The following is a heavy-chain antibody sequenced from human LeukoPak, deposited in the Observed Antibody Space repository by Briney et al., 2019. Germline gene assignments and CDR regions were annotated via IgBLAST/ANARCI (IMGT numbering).Heavy chain of an antibody. Sequence: GASVKVSCKVSGYTLTELSMHWVRQAPGIGLEWMGGFDPEDGETIYAQKFRGRVTMTEDTSTDTAYMELSSLRSEDTAVYYCATASPGYSYGPGHFDYRGQGTLVTVSS. CDR3: ATASPGYSYGPGHFDY. V-gene: IGHV1-24*01. CDR1: GYTLTELS. J-gene: IGHJ4*02. D-gene: IGHD5-18*01. CDR2: FDPEDGET.